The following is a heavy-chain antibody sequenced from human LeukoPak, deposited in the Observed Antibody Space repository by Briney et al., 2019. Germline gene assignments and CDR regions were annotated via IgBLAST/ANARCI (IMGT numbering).Heavy chain of an antibody. CDR1: GYTFTDYY. J-gene: IGHJ4*02. D-gene: IGHD6-13*01. Sequence: ASVKVSCKVSGYTFTDYYMHWVQQARGKGLEWMGLVDPEDGETIYAEKFQGRVTITADTSTDTAYMELSSLRSEDTAVYYCALSRYSSSDPFDYWGQGTLVTVSS. CDR3: ALSRYSSSDPFDY. CDR2: VDPEDGET. V-gene: IGHV1-69-2*01.